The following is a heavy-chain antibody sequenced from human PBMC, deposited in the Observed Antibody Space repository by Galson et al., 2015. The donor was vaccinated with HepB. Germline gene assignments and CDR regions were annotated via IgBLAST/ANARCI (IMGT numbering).Heavy chain of an antibody. Sequence: SVKVSCKASGYTFTSYGISWVRQAPGQGLEWMGWISAYNGNTNYAQKLQGRVTMTTDTSTSTAYMELRSLRSDDTAVYYCARNDYGDAADAFDIWGQGTMVTVSS. V-gene: IGHV1-18*04. CDR1: GYTFTSYG. CDR2: ISAYNGNT. J-gene: IGHJ3*02. CDR3: ARNDYGDAADAFDI. D-gene: IGHD4-17*01.